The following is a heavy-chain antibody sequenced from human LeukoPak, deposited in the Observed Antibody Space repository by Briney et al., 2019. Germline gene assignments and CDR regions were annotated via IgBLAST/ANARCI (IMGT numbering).Heavy chain of an antibody. J-gene: IGHJ4*02. D-gene: IGHD1-26*01. CDR2: IYPGDSDT. CDR1: GFSFTSYW. CDR3: ARRRDLYSGSYYPFDY. V-gene: IGHV5-51*01. Sequence: GESLKISCKGSGFSFTSYWIAWVRQMPGKGLEWMGIIYPGDSDTRYSPSFQGQVTISADKSISTAYLQWSSLKASDTAMYYCARRRDLYSGSYYPFDYWGQGTLVTVSS.